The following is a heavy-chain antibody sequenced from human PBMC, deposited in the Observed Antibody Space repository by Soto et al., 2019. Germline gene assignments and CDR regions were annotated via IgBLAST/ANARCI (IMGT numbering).Heavy chain of an antibody. V-gene: IGHV4-59*01. CDR2: LYYGRSA. CDR1: GDSISSYY. J-gene: IGHJ4*02. D-gene: IGHD3-22*01. Sequence: QVQLQESGPGLVKPSETLSLTCAVSGDSISSYYCMWIRQPPGKGLESIGYLYYGRSANYNPSLKSRVTCSVATSTNECPLTLSSISAADTAVYYCALRSMAVVPEYWGQGTLVTVSS. CDR3: ALRSMAVVPEY.